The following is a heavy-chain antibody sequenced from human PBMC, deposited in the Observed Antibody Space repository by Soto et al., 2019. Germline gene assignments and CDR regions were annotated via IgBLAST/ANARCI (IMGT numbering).Heavy chain of an antibody. V-gene: IGHV3-23*01. Sequence: EVQLLESGGGLVQPGGSLRLSCAASGFTFSTHVMSWVRQAPGKGPEWVSSINSRGDNTYYAGSVRGRFTIPRDNSKSTLYLQMNSLRAEDTAVYYCGNGLENHYNYDYWGQGTLVTVSS. J-gene: IGHJ4*02. D-gene: IGHD3-16*01. CDR3: GNGLENHYNYDY. CDR2: INSRGDNT. CDR1: GFTFSTHV.